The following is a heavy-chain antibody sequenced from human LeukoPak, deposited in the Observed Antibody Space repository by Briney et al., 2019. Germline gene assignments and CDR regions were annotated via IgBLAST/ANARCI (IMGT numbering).Heavy chain of an antibody. CDR2: IYSGGST. Sequence: GGSLRLSCAASGFTVSSNYMSWVRQAPGKGLEWVSVIYSGGSTYYADPVKGRFTISRDNSKNTLYLQMNSLRAEDTAVYYCARALRYSGYYYFDYWGQGTLVTVSS. J-gene: IGHJ4*02. D-gene: IGHD5-12*01. V-gene: IGHV3-53*01. CDR1: GFTVSSNY. CDR3: ARALRYSGYYYFDY.